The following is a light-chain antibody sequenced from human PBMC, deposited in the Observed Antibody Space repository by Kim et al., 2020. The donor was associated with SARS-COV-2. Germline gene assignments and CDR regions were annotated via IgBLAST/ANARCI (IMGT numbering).Light chain of an antibody. Sequence: GQPITISCTGTSSDVGGHNYVSWYQQHPGKAPRLMIYDVSYRTSGVSNRFSGSKSGNTASLTISGLQVEDEADYYCSSYTSTSTVVFGGGTQLTVL. J-gene: IGLJ2*01. CDR1: SSDVGGHNY. CDR3: SSYTSTSTVV. V-gene: IGLV2-14*03. CDR2: DVS.